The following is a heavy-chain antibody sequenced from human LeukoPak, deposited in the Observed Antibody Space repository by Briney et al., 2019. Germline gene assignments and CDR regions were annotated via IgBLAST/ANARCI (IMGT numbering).Heavy chain of an antibody. CDR3: AKYEAVAGKNYFDY. J-gene: IGHJ4*02. Sequence: GGSLRLSCAAPGFTFSSYAMGWVRQAPGKGLGWVAAISGSGGSTYYAASVKGRFTISRDNSKNTLYLQMNSLRAEDTAVYYCAKYEAVAGKNYFDYWGQRTLVTVSS. CDR2: ISGSGGST. CDR1: GFTFSSYA. D-gene: IGHD6-19*01. V-gene: IGHV3-23*01.